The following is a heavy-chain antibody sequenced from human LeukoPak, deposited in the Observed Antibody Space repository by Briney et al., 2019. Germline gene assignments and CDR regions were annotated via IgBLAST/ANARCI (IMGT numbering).Heavy chain of an antibody. CDR2: ISGSGGST. V-gene: IGHV3-23*01. CDR3: AKDRVGATNLADY. Sequence: TGGSLRLSCAASGFTFSSYAMSWVRQAPGKGLEWVSAISGSGGSTYCADSVKGRFTISRDNSKNTLYLQMNSLRAEDTAVYYCAKDRVGATNLADYWGQGTLVTVSS. D-gene: IGHD1-26*01. J-gene: IGHJ4*02. CDR1: GFTFSSYA.